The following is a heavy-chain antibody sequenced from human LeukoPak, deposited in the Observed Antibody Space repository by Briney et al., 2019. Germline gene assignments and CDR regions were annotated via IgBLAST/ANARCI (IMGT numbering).Heavy chain of an antibody. CDR2: ISTSSGYI. CDR1: GFTFSSYS. CDR3: ARERGQWLETDH. D-gene: IGHD6-19*01. J-gene: IGHJ5*02. V-gene: IGHV3-21*01. Sequence: PGGSLRLSCAASGFTFSSYSMNWVRQAPGKGLEWVSSISTSSGYIYYADSVKGRFTISRDNAKNSLYLQMNSLRAEDTAVYYCARERGQWLETDHWGQGTLVTVSS.